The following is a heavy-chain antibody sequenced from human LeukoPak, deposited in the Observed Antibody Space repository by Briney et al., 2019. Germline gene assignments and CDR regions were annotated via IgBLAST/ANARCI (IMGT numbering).Heavy chain of an antibody. J-gene: IGHJ6*02. CDR2: ISYEGSNDK. CDR1: GFTFSSYA. V-gene: IGHV3-30*18. Sequence: GGSLRLSCSASGFTFSSYAMSWVRQAPGKGLEWVVVISYEGSNDKYYTDSVKGRFTISRDNSKNTLYLQMNSLRAEDTAVYYCAKGLYVGGSWYYGMDVWGQGTTVSVSS. D-gene: IGHD6-13*01. CDR3: AKGLYVGGSWYYGMDV.